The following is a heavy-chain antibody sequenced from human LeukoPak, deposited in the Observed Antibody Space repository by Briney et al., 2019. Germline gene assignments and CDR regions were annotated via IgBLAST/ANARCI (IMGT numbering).Heavy chain of an antibody. CDR2: ISYDGSNK. CDR3: ARDYDFWTQYFDY. D-gene: IGHD3-3*01. CDR1: GFTFSSYA. V-gene: IGHV3-30-3*01. J-gene: IGHJ4*02. Sequence: GGSLRLSCAASGFTFSSYAMHWVRQAPGKGLEWVAVISYDGSNKYYADSVKGRFTISRDNSKNTLYLQMNSLRAVDTAVYYCARDYDFWTQYFDYWGQGTLVTVSS.